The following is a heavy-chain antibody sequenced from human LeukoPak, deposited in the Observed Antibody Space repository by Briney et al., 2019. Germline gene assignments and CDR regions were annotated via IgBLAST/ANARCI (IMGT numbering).Heavy chain of an antibody. CDR1: GGSISSSSYY. Sequence: PSETLSLTCTVSGGSISSSSYYWGWIRQPPGKGLEWIGNIYYSGSTYYNPSLKSRVTISVDTSKNQFSLKLSSVTAADTAVYYCASGYDILTGYYISRFDYWGQGTLVTVSS. CDR3: ASGYDILTGYYISRFDY. D-gene: IGHD3-9*01. CDR2: IYYSGST. V-gene: IGHV4-39*01. J-gene: IGHJ4*02.